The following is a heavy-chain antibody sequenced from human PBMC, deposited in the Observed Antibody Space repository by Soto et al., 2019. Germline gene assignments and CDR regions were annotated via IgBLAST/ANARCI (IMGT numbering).Heavy chain of an antibody. CDR1: GYTFTNYG. J-gene: IGHJ4*02. V-gene: IGHV1-18*01. Sequence: QVQLVQSAAEVKKPGASVKVSCKASGYTFTNYGITWVRQAPGQGLEWMGWINTYNGNTKFVQKFHGRVTMTTDTATTTAYMELRSLRSDDTAVYYCARDLDFCGQGTLVTVSS. CDR2: INTYNGNT. CDR3: ARDLDF.